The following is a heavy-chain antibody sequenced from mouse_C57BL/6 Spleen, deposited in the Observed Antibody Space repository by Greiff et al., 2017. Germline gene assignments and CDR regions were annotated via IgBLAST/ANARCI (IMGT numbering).Heavy chain of an antibody. Sequence: EVQLQQSGPELVKPGDSVKISCKASGYSFTGYFMNWVMQSHGKSLEWIGRINPYNGDTFYNQKFKGKATLTVDKSSSTAHMELRSLTSEDSAVYYCARSGGIYYGYLDYWGQGTTLTVSS. CDR3: ARSGGIYYGYLDY. D-gene: IGHD2-1*01. V-gene: IGHV1-20*01. J-gene: IGHJ2*01. CDR1: GYSFTGYF. CDR2: INPYNGDT.